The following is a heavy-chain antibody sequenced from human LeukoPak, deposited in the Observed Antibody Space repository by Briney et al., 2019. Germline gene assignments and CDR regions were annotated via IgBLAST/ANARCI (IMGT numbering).Heavy chain of an antibody. CDR2: IYYSGST. Sequence: SETLSLTCTVSGGSISSGGYYWSWIRQHPGKGLEWMGYIYYSGSTYYNPSLKSRVTISVDTSKNQFSLKLSSVPAADTAVYYCPRAQLGYCSGGSCYLNWFDPWGQGTLVTVSS. CDR3: PRAQLGYCSGGSCYLNWFDP. D-gene: IGHD2-15*01. J-gene: IGHJ5*02. V-gene: IGHV4-31*03. CDR1: GGSISSGGYY.